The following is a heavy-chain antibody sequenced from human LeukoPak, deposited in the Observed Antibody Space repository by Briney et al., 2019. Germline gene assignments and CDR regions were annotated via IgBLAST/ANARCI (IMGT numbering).Heavy chain of an antibody. CDR3: ARGGWELFDY. Sequence: PSETLSLTCTVSGGSISSYYWSWIRQPPGKGLEWIGYIYYSGSTNYHPSLKSRVTISVDTSKNQFSLKLNSVTAADTAVYYCARGGWELFDYWGQGTLVTVSS. CDR1: GGSISSYY. CDR2: IYYSGST. V-gene: IGHV4-59*01. J-gene: IGHJ4*02. D-gene: IGHD1-7*01.